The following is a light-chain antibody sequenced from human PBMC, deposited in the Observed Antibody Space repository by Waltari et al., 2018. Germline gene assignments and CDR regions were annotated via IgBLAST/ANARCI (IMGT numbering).Light chain of an antibody. Sequence: DIVMTQSPDSLAVSLGERATINCKSSRSLCYSPNNKDYLAWYQQKPGQPPKLLIYWASTRESGVPDRFSGSGSGTEFTLTISSLQPEDVAFYYRQQYYHNTFTFGQGTKLEI. CDR1: RSLCYSPNNKDY. CDR3: QQYYHNTFT. V-gene: IGKV4-1*01. J-gene: IGKJ2*01. CDR2: WAS.